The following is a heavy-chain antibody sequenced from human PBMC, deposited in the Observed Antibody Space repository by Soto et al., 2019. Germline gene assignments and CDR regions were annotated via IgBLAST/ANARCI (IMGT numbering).Heavy chain of an antibody. CDR1: GYTFSDFD. CDR3: ARGNPFNYAGFDV. Sequence: QAPLEQSGAEVKRPGASVKVSCKASGYTFSDFDINWLRQASGQGPEWMGWMNAKSGDTFFAQRFQGKFNMTWDTSLRTAYMEVGSLTSDDAAMYYCARGNPFNYAGFDVWGQGTTVAVA. J-gene: IGHJ6*02. D-gene: IGHD3-16*01. CDR2: MNAKSGDT. V-gene: IGHV1-8*01.